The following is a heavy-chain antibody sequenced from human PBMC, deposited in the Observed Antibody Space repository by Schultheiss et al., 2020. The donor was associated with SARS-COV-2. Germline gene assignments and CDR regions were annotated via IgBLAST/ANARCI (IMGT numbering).Heavy chain of an antibody. J-gene: IGHJ4*02. CDR3: ARGRFVLY. D-gene: IGHD3-10*01. CDR2: INHSGST. CDR1: GYSISSGYY. V-gene: IGHV4-34*01. Sequence: SETLSLTCAVSGYSISSGYYWSWIRQPPGKGLEWIGEINHSGSTKYNPSLKSRVTISVDTSKNQFSLKLSSVTAADTAVYYCARGRFVLYWGQGTLVTVSS.